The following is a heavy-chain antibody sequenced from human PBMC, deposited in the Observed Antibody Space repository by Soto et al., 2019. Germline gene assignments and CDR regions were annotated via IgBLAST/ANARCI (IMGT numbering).Heavy chain of an antibody. CDR3: ARAPPHENSIPGTPFDYHGMDV. V-gene: IGHV3-11*06. Sequence: GGSLRLSCAASGFTFSDYYMSWIRQAPGKGREWVSYIISSSSYTNYADAVKGRFSISRDNAKNSLYLQMNSLRAEDTAVYYCARAPPHENSIPGTPFDYHGMDVWRQGPTVTASS. J-gene: IGHJ6*02. CDR2: IISSSSYT. D-gene: IGHD1-7*01. CDR1: GFTFSDYY.